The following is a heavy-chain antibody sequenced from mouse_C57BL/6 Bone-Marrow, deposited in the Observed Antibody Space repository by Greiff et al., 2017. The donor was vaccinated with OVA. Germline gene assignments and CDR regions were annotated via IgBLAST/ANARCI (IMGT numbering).Heavy chain of an antibody. J-gene: IGHJ1*03. CDR1: GYTFTSYW. CDR3: AKGDYGSSPSYWYFDV. V-gene: IGHV1-52*01. Sequence: QVQLKQPGAELVRPGSSVKLSCKASGYTFTSYWMHWVKQRPIQGLEWIGNIDPSDSETHYNQKFKDKATLTVDKSSSTAYMQLSSLTSEDSAVYYCAKGDYGSSPSYWYFDVWGTGTTVTVSS. CDR2: IDPSDSET. D-gene: IGHD1-1*01.